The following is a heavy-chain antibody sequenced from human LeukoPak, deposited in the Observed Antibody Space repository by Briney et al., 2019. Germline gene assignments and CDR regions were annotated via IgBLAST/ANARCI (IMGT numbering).Heavy chain of an antibody. CDR2: IYPDGSQK. V-gene: IGHV3-7*01. D-gene: IGHD1-1*01. Sequence: PGRSLRLSWEASGFTFSAHWMSWVRQAPGKGLEWVASIYPDGSQKYYLDSVRGRFTISRDNTKNSLYLQMFSLGAEDTAVYYCARLLGTSTTYDYWGQGTLVTVSS. CDR3: ARLLGTSTTYDY. CDR1: GFTFSAHW. J-gene: IGHJ4*02.